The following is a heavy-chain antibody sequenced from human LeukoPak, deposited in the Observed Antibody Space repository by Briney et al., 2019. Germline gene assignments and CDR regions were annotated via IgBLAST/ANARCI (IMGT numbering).Heavy chain of an antibody. V-gene: IGHV3-43*02. CDR1: GFTFGDYA. J-gene: IGHJ4*02. CDR3: ARDLQVVDYYDSSGYPGGGY. CDR2: ISGDGGST. D-gene: IGHD3-22*01. Sequence: PGGSLRLSCAASGFTFGDYAMHWVRQAPGKGLEWVSLISGDGGSTYYADSVKGRFTISRDNSKNSLYLQMNSLRAEDTAVYYCARDLQVVDYYDSSGYPGGGYWGQGTLVTVSP.